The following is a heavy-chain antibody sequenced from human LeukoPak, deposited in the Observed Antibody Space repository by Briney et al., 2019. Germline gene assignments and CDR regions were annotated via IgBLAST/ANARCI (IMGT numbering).Heavy chain of an antibody. D-gene: IGHD3-10*01. CDR3: ATVINGSGSYLYYFDY. Sequence: ASVKVSCKASGYTFTSYGISWVRRAPGQGLEWMGWISAYNGNTNYAQKLQGRVTMTEDTSTDTAYMELSSLRSEDTAVYYCATVINGSGSYLYYFDYWGQGTLVTVSS. CDR1: GYTFTSYG. J-gene: IGHJ4*02. CDR2: ISAYNGNT. V-gene: IGHV1-18*01.